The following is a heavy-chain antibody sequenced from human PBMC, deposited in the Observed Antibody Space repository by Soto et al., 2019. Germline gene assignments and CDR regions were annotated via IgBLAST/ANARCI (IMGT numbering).Heavy chain of an antibody. J-gene: IGHJ4*02. D-gene: IGHD2-21*02. CDR2: ISTSSSTI. CDR1: GFTFSSYS. V-gene: IGHV3-48*01. CDR3: ARDLDCGGDCYSY. Sequence: EVQLVESGGGLVQPGGSLRLSCAASGFTFSSYSMNWVRQAPGKGLEWVSYISTSSSTIYYADSVKGRFTISRDNAKNSLYLQMNSVRAEDTAVYYCARDLDCGGDCYSYWGQGTLVTVSS.